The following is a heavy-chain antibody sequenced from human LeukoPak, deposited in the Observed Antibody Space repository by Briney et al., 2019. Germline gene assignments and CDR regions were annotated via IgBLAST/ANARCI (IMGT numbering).Heavy chain of an antibody. CDR2: LYSSGST. CDR1: GDSISSSPYY. Sequence: SETLSLTCIVSGDSISSSPYYWGWIRQPPGKGLEWIASLYSSGSTYYNPSLKSRVTISLDTSKNQFSLKLSSVTAAGTAVYYCARHYSTSRPNFDCWGQGVLVTVSS. J-gene: IGHJ4*02. V-gene: IGHV4-39*07. D-gene: IGHD6-13*01. CDR3: ARHYSTSRPNFDC.